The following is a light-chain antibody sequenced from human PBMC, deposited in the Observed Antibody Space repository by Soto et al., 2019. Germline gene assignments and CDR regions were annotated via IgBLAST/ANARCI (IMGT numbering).Light chain of an antibody. CDR3: QQYGSSPLFT. Sequence: EIVLTQSPGTLSLSPGESATLSCRASQSVSSSYLAWYQKKPGQAPRLLIYGASSRATGIPDRFSGSGSGTDFTLTISRLEPEEFAVYYCQQYGSSPLFTFGPGTKLDIK. V-gene: IGKV3-20*01. CDR1: QSVSSSY. J-gene: IGKJ3*01. CDR2: GAS.